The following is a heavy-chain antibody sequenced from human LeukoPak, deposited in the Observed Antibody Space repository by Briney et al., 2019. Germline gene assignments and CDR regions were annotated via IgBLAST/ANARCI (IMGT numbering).Heavy chain of an antibody. CDR1: GGSFSGYY. CDR2: INHSGST. CDR3: AGTEWPVEY. Sequence: SETLSLTCAVYGGSFSGYYWSWIRQPPGKGLEWIGEINHSGSTNYNPSLKSRVTISVDTSKNQFSLKLSSVTAADTAVYYCAGTEWPVEYWGQGTLVTVSS. J-gene: IGHJ4*02. V-gene: IGHV4-34*01. D-gene: IGHD3-3*01.